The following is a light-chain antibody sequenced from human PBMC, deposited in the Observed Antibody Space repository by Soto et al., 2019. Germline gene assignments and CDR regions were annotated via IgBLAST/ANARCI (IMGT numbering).Light chain of an antibody. CDR2: SYN. CDR3: AAWDDILNGVL. V-gene: IGLV1-44*01. CDR1: SSNIGSNT. J-gene: IGLJ2*01. Sequence: QSVLTQPPSASGTPGQRVIISCSGSSSNIGSNTVNWYQQIPGTAPKLLIYSYNQRPSGVPDRFSGSKSDTSASLANSGLQSEDEAEYYCAAWDDILNGVLFGGGTKVTVL.